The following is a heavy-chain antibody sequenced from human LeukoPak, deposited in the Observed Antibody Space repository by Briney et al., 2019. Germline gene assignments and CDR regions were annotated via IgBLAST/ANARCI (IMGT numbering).Heavy chain of an antibody. CDR1: GYTFTSYA. CDR3: AATVTKFYYYYGMDV. CDR2: INTNTGNP. J-gene: IGHJ6*02. Sequence: GASVKVSCKASGYTFTSYAMNWVRQAPGQGLEWMGWINTNTGNPTYAQGFTGRFVFSLDTSVSTAYLQISSLKAEDTAVYYCAATVTKFYYYYGMDVWGQGTTVTVSS. D-gene: IGHD4-17*01. V-gene: IGHV7-4-1*02.